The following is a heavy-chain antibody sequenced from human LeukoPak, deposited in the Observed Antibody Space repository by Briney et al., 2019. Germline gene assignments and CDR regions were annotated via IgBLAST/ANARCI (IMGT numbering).Heavy chain of an antibody. J-gene: IGHJ3*02. CDR3: AKEEQLGNAFDI. CDR1: GFIFSSYE. CDR2: ISSSGNTI. D-gene: IGHD6-13*01. V-gene: IGHV3-48*03. Sequence: GTSLRLSCAASGFIFSSYEMNWVRQAPGKGLEWVSYISSSGNTIYYADSVKGRFTISRDNAKNSLYLQMNSLRAEDTAVYYCAKEEQLGNAFDIWGQGTMVTVSS.